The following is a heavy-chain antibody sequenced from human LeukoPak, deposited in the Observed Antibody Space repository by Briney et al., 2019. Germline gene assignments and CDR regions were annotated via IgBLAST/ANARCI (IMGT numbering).Heavy chain of an antibody. D-gene: IGHD4-23*01. CDR3: ARGAAVASPHY. CDR1: GGSLSSSSYY. Sequence: PSETLSLTCTVSGGSLSSSSYYWGWIRQPPGKGLEWIGSIYYSGSTYYNPSLKSRVTISVDTSKNQFSLKLSSVTAADTAVYYCARGAAVASPHYWGQGTLVTVSS. V-gene: IGHV4-39*01. J-gene: IGHJ4*02. CDR2: IYYSGST.